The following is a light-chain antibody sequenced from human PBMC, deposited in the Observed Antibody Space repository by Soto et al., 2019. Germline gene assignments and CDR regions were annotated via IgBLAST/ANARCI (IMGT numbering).Light chain of an antibody. J-gene: IGKJ3*01. CDR2: KGS. V-gene: IGKV3-11*01. CDR3: LHRNNWPT. CDR1: EAISIY. Sequence: DIVLTQSPAFLSLSPGDRATLSCRATEAISIYLAWFQQKPGQAPRLLIYKGSKRAPGVPARFSGSGSETDFTLTIDSLEPEDSGVYYCLHRNNWPTFGPGTKVDIK.